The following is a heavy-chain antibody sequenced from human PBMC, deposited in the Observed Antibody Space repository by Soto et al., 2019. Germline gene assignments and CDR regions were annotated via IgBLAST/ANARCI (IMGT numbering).Heavy chain of an antibody. Sequence: QVQLVQSGAEVTKPGASVKVSCKASGYTFTSYGIIWVRQAPGQGLAWMGWISAYNGNTNYAQKLQGRVTMTTDTYTSTANMELRSLRSDDTAVYFCARATPLQAVAEYCGQGTLVTVAS. V-gene: IGHV1-18*01. CDR1: GYTFTSYG. CDR2: ISAYNGNT. CDR3: ARATPLQAVAEY. D-gene: IGHD6-19*01. J-gene: IGHJ4*02.